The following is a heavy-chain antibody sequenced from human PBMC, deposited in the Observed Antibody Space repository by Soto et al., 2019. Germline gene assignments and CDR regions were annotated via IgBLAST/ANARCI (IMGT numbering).Heavy chain of an antibody. CDR1: VFTLSDYE. CDR3: AREGGFDWFYP. J-gene: IGHJ5*02. V-gene: IGHV3-48*03. CDR2: ISLSGTTI. Sequence: PWGSLGVSCAAYVFTLSDYEMNWVRQAPGKGLDWVSYISLSGTTIHYADSVKGRFTISRDDAKNSVYLQMNSLRVEDTAIYYCAREGGFDWFYPWGQGTMVTVSS.